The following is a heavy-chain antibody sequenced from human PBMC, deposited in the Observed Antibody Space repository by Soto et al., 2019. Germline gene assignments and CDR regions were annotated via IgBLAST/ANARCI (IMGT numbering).Heavy chain of an antibody. Sequence: ESGGGVVQPGRSLRLSCAASGLPFSGYAMNWVRQAPGKGLEWVAVISYDGNKKYYADSVKGRFTVSRDNSKNTLYLQMDSLGPEDTAIYYCARVGLGYSYGGGFDPWGQGTLVTVSS. CDR3: ARVGLGYSYGGGFDP. J-gene: IGHJ5*02. D-gene: IGHD5-18*01. CDR2: ISYDGNKK. CDR1: GLPFSGYA. V-gene: IGHV3-30*04.